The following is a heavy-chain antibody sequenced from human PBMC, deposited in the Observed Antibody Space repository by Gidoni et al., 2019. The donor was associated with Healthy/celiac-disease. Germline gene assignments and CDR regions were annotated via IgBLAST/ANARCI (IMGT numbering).Heavy chain of an antibody. CDR3: AKDQGDLGFFGVFYY. D-gene: IGHD3-3*01. CDR2: ISGDGGRK. V-gene: IGHV3-43*02. CDR1: GFTFDDYA. Sequence: EVQLVESGGGVVQPGGSLRLSCAASGFTFDDYAMHWVRQAPGKGLEWVSLISGDGGRKYKADSVKGRFTISRDNSKNSLYLKMNSLRTEDTALYYCAKDQGDLGFFGVFYYWGQGTLVTVSS. J-gene: IGHJ4*02.